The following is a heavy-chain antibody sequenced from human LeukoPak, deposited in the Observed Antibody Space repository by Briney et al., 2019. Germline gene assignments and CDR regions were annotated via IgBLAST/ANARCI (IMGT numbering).Heavy chain of an antibody. CDR3: ARDGLSRYCSGGSCYSDYYYGMDV. V-gene: IGHV3-23*01. Sequence: GGSLRLSCAASGFTFSSYAMSWVRQAPGKGLEWVSAISGSGGSTYYADSVEGRFTISRDNSKNTLYLQMNSLRAEDTAVYYCARDGLSRYCSGGSCYSDYYYGMDVWGQGTTVTVSS. D-gene: IGHD2-15*01. CDR2: ISGSGGST. CDR1: GFTFSSYA. J-gene: IGHJ6*02.